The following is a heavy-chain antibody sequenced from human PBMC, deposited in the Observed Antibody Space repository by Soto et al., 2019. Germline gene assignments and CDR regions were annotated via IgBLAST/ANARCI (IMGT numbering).Heavy chain of an antibody. CDR1: GFTFSDHY. D-gene: IGHD2-15*01. J-gene: IGHJ4*02. V-gene: IGHV3-72*01. CDR3: ARSCCSGGTCYYPPLDF. CDR2: TRSKGRGYTT. Sequence: GESLKISCAVSGFTFSDHYMDWVRQAPGKGLEWAGRTRSKGRGYTTEYASSVKGRFTVSRDDSKNLLYLQMNSLKTEDTAVYYCARSCCSGGTCYYPPLDFWGRGILVTVSS.